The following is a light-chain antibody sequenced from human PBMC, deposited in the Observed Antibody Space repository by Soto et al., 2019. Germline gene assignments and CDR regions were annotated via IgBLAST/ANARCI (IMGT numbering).Light chain of an antibody. J-gene: IGLJ2*01. CDR1: SSDVGAYNF. V-gene: IGLV2-14*03. Sequence: QSALTQPASVSGSPGQSITISCTGTSSDVGAYNFVSWYQQHPGKAPKLMIYDVTNRPSGVSSRFSGSKSGNTASLAISGLQAEDEADYFCSSYSTSNTLVFGGATKVTVL. CDR2: DVT. CDR3: SSYSTSNTLV.